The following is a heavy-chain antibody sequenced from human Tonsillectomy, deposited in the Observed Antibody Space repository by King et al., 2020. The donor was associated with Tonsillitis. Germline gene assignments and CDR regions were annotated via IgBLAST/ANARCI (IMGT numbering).Heavy chain of an antibody. Sequence: VQLVESGAEVKKPGASVKVSCKASGYTFSAYYVHWVRQAPGQGLEWMGWINPNSGATNYAQKYQDRVTMTRDTSINTTYMELRRLSSDDTAVYYCARDLTMVVVIANYWGQGTLVTVSS. J-gene: IGHJ4*02. CDR1: GYTFSAYY. CDR2: INPNSGAT. CDR3: ARDLTMVVVIANY. D-gene: IGHD3-22*01. V-gene: IGHV1-2*02.